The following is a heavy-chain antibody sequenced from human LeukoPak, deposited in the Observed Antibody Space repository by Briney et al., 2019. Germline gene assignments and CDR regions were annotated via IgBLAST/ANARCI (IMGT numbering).Heavy chain of an antibody. D-gene: IGHD5-12*01. J-gene: IGHJ6*02. CDR2: IKQDGSEK. Sequence: PGGSLRLSCAASGFTFSNYWMSWVRQAPGKGLEWVANIKQDGSEKYYVDSVKGRFTISRDNAKNSLYLQMNSLRAEDTAVYYCARDSGYDSPGYYYGMDVWGQGTTVTVSS. CDR3: ARDSGYDSPGYYYGMDV. CDR1: GFTFSNYW. V-gene: IGHV3-7*01.